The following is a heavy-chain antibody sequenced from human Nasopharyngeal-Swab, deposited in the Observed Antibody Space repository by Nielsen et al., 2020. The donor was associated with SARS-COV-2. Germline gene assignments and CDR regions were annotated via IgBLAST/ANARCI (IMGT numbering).Heavy chain of an antibody. D-gene: IGHD3-22*01. CDR3: ARYDDYYDSSGYAY. Sequence: GGSLRLSCAASGFTFSSNSMNWVRQAPGRGLEWVSFISRSGSIIYNADSVKGRFTISRDNSKNTLYLQMNSLRAEDTAVYYCARYDDYYDSSGYAYWGQGTLVTVSS. V-gene: IGHV3-48*01. J-gene: IGHJ4*02. CDR2: ISRSGSII. CDR1: GFTFSSNS.